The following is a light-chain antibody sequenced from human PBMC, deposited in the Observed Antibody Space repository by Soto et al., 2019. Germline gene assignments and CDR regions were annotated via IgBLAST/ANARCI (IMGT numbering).Light chain of an antibody. CDR1: QSISSN. CDR3: QQYNMWPPYT. J-gene: IGKJ2*01. Sequence: EIVMTQSPATLSVSPGARVTLSCRASQSISSNLAWFQQTPGQAPRLLIYDASTRATGIPARFSGSGSGTEFTLIISSLQSEDLAVYYCQQYNMWPPYTFGQGTKLEIK. CDR2: DAS. V-gene: IGKV3-15*01.